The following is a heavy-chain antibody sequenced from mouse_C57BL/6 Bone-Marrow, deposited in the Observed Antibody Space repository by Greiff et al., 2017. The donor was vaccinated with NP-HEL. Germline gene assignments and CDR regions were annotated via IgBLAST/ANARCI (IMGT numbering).Heavy chain of an antibody. V-gene: IGHV3-6*01. J-gene: IGHJ3*01. CDR3: ARASNGAWFAY. D-gene: IGHD2-5*01. CDR1: GYSITSGYY. CDR2: ISYDGSN. Sequence: EVQLQQSGPGLVKPSQSLSLTCSVTGYSITSGYYWNWIRQFPGNKLEWMGYISYDGSNNYNPSLKNRISITRDTSKNQFFLKLNSVTTEDTATYYCARASNGAWFAYWGQGTLVTVSA.